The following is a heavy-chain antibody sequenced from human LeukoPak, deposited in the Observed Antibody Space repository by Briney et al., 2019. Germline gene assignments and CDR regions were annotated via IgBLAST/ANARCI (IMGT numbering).Heavy chain of an antibody. D-gene: IGHD6-13*01. CDR3: ARRRGYTSSWYDY. V-gene: IGHV5-51*01. J-gene: IGHJ4*02. CDR1: GYSFTSYW. CDR2: IYPGDSDI. Sequence: GESLKIPCKSSGYSFTSYWIAWVRQMPGKGLEWMGIIYPGDSDIRYSPSFQGQVTISADKSISTAYLQWSSLKASDTAIYYCARRRGYTSSWYDYWGQGTLVTVSS.